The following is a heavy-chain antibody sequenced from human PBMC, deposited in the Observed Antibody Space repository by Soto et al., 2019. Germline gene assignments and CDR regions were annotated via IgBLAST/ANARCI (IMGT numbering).Heavy chain of an antibody. CDR3: ARVPDR. V-gene: IGHV4-30-2*01. CDR1: GGSITRGGYS. D-gene: IGHD2-2*01. J-gene: IGHJ5*02. CDR2: IYHSGST. Sequence: SLALSLTCAVSGGSITRGGYSWSWIRQPPGKGLEWIGYIYHSGSTYYNPSLKSRVTISVDRSKNQFSLKLSSVTAADTAVYYCARVPDRWGQGTLVTVS.